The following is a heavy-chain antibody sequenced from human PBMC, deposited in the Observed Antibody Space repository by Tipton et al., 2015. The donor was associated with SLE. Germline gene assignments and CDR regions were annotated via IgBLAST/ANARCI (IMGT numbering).Heavy chain of an antibody. J-gene: IGHJ6*02. CDR2: IYYSGST. Sequence: TLSLTCTVSGGSISSSSYYWGWIRQPPGKGLEWIGSIYYSGSTYYNPSLKSRVTISVDTSKNQFSLKLSSVTAADTAVYYCARHAEIPVMRYGMDVWGQGTTVSVSS. CDR3: ARHAEIPVMRYGMDV. V-gene: IGHV4-39*01. D-gene: IGHD2-21*01. CDR1: GGSISSSSYY.